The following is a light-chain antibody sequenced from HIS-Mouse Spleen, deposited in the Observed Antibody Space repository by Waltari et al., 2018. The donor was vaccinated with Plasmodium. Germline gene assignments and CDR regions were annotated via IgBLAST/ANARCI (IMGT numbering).Light chain of an antibody. CDR2: KDS. CDR1: ALPNQY. J-gene: IGLJ3*02. V-gene: IGLV3-25*03. Sequence: SYELTQPPSVSVSPGQTARITCSGDALPNQYAYWYQQKPGQAPVLVIYKDSERPSGIPERFSGSSSGTTVTLNISGVQAEDEADYYCQSADSSGTPNWVFGGGTKLTVL. CDR3: QSADSSGTPNWV.